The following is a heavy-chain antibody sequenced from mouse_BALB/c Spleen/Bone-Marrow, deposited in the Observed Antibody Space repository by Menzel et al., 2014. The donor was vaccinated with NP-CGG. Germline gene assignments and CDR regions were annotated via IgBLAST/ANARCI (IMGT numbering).Heavy chain of an antibody. J-gene: IGHJ4*01. D-gene: IGHD1-1*02. CDR2: IWAGGST. CDR1: GFSLTSYG. CDR3: ARDGVYGSHYYAMDY. V-gene: IGHV2-9*02. Sequence: VKLMESGPGLVAPSQGLSITCTVSGFSLTSYGVHWVRQPPGKGLEWLGVIWAGGSTNYNSALMSRLSISKDNSKSQVFLKMNSLQTDDTAMYYCARDGVYGSHYYAMDYWGQGTSVTVSS.